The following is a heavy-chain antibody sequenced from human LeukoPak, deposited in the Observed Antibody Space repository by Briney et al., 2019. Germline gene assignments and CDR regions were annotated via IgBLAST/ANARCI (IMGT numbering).Heavy chain of an antibody. D-gene: IGHD2-2*01. V-gene: IGHV4-31*03. CDR1: GGSISGGGYY. CDR2: IYYSGST. J-gene: IGHJ4*02. Sequence: PSETLSLTCTVSGGSISGGGYYWSWIRQHPGKGLEWIGYIYYSGSTYYNPSLKSRVTISVDTSKNQFSLKLSSVTAADTAVYYCARAGVPAAMVGVFYFDYWGQGTLVTVSS. CDR3: ARAGVPAAMVGVFYFDY.